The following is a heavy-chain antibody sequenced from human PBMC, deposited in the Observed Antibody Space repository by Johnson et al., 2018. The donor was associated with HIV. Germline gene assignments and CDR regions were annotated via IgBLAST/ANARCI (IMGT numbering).Heavy chain of an antibody. V-gene: IGHV3-74*01. J-gene: IGHJ3*02. Sequence: EVQLVESGGGLVQPGGSLRLSCAASGLSFSRSWMHWVRQAPGKGLVWVSRTNNDGSTTTYADSVKGRFTVSRDKVKNTLHLQMNSLRAEDTAVYCCARGLGYSSTWYLNDACDIWGQGTLVTVSS. CDR1: GLSFSRSW. CDR3: ARGLGYSSTWYLNDACDI. CDR2: TNNDGSTT. D-gene: IGHD6-13*01.